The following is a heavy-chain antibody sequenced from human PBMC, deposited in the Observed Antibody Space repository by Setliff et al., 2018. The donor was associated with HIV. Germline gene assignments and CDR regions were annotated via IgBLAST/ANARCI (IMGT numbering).Heavy chain of an antibody. D-gene: IGHD2-21*01. CDR2: IYYSGST. J-gene: IGHJ4*02. V-gene: IGHV4-39*01. Sequence: SETLSLTCSVSGGSISRSSYSWGWIRHPPGKGLEWIGSIYYSGSTYTHYNPSLKSRVTISVDMSTNQFSLRLNSVTAADTAVYFCARGTHCGGDCTNYFDSWGQGILVTVSS. CDR3: ARGTHCGGDCTNYFDS. CDR1: GGSISRSSYS.